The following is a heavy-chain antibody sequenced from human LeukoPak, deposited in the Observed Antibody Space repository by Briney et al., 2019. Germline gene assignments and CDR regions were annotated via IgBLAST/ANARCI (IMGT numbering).Heavy chain of an antibody. D-gene: IGHD6-19*01. CDR3: ASSHSSGWYLSGEGNDY. J-gene: IGHJ4*02. Sequence: GSSVKVSCKASGGTFSSYAISWVRQAPGQGLEWMGGIIPIFGTANYAQKFQGRVTITADESTSTAYMELSSLRSEDTAVYYCASSHSSGWYLSGEGNDYWSQGTLVTVSS. CDR1: GGTFSSYA. V-gene: IGHV1-69*01. CDR2: IIPIFGTA.